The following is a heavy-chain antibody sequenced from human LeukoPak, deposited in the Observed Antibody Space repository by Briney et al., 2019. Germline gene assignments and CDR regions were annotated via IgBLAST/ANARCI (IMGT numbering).Heavy chain of an antibody. CDR2: IKPDGSEK. J-gene: IGHJ4*02. D-gene: IGHD1-26*01. CDR1: GFTFSDYW. CDR3: VRDSGSH. Sequence: GGSLRLSCAASGFTFSDYWMTWVRQAPGKGLEWVGNIKPDGSEKYYVDYVKGRFTISRDNAKNSLFLQMNSLRGEDTALYYCVRDSGSHWGQGTLVTVSS. V-gene: IGHV3-7*04.